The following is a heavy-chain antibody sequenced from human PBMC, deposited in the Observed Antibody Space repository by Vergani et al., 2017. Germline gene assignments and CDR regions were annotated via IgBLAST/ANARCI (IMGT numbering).Heavy chain of an antibody. D-gene: IGHD3-22*01. CDR1: GYTFTSYY. CDR2: INPSGGST. J-gene: IGHJ3*02. CDR3: ARALLHYYDSSGRLDAFDI. Sequence: QVQLVQSGAEVKKPGASVKVSCKASGYTFTSYYMHWVRQAPGQGLEWMGIINPSGGSTSYAQKFQGRVTMTRDTSTSTVYMELSSLRSEDTAVYYCARALLHYYDSSGRLDAFDIWGQGTMVTVSS. V-gene: IGHV1-46*01.